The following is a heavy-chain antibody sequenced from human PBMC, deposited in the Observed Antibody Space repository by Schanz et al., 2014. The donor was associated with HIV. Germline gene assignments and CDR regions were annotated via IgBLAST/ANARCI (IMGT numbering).Heavy chain of an antibody. CDR2: ISDTGTTT. CDR3: AREKDLGYSSTLGF. V-gene: IGHV3-11*01. CDR1: GFTFNDYY. Sequence: VQLLESGGGLLHPGGSLRLSCAASGFTFNDYYMTWIRQAPGKGLEWVSYISDTGTTTYYADSVNGRFTISRDNAKNSMFLQMNSLRGEDTAVYYCAREKDLGYSSTLGFWGQGTLVTVSS. J-gene: IGHJ4*02. D-gene: IGHD6-13*01.